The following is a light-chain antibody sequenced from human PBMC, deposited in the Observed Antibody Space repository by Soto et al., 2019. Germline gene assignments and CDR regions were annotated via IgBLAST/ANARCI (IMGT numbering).Light chain of an antibody. CDR2: AAS. CDR1: QGIRKD. CDR3: LQHNSYTWT. Sequence: DIQMTQSPSSLSASVGDRVTITCRASQGIRKDLGWYQQKPGKAPKRLIYAASSLQSGVPSRFSGSGSGTEFTLTISSLQPEDFATYYCLQHNSYTWTFGQGTKVEIK. J-gene: IGKJ1*01. V-gene: IGKV1-17*01.